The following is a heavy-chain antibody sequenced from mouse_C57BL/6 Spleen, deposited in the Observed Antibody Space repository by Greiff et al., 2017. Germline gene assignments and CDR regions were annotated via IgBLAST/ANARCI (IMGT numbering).Heavy chain of an antibody. CDR2: ISSGGSYT. V-gene: IGHV5-6*01. CDR3: ARHEWTGGLFDY. CDR1: GFTFSSYG. Sequence: EVMLVESGGDLVKPGGSLKLSCAASGFTFSSYGMSWVRQTPDKRLEWVATISSGGSYTSYPDSVKGRFTISRDNAKNTLYLQMSSLKSEYTARYYCARHEWTGGLFDYWGQGTTLTVSS. J-gene: IGHJ2*01. D-gene: IGHD1-3*01.